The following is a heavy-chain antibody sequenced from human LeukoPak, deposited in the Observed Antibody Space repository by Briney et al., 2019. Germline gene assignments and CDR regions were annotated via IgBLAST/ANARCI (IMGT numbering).Heavy chain of an antibody. CDR3: ARDPGGPDYGGNVNWFDP. Sequence: SETLSLTCTVSGGSISSYYWSWIRQPPGKGLEWIGYIYYSGTTNYNPSLKSRVTISVDTSKNQFSLKLSSVTAADTAVYYCARDPGGPDYGGNVNWFDPWGQGTLVTVSS. CDR1: GGSISSYY. V-gene: IGHV4-59*01. CDR2: IYYSGTT. D-gene: IGHD4-23*01. J-gene: IGHJ5*02.